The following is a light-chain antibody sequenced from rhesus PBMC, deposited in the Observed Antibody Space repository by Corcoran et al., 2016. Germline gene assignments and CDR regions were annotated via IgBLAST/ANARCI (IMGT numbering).Light chain of an antibody. Sequence: DIQMTQSPSSLSASVGDTVTITCRASQGISSWLAWYQQKPGKAPKLLIYKASSLQSGGPSRFSGSGSGTDFTLTISSLQSEDFATYYCQQYSSRPWTFGQGTKVEIK. CDR3: QQYSSRPWT. J-gene: IGKJ1*01. CDR1: QGISSW. CDR2: KAS. V-gene: IGKV1-22*01.